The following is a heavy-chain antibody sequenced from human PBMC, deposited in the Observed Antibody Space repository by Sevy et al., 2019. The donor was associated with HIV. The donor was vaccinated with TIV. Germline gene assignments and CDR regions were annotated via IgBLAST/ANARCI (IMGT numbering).Heavy chain of an antibody. J-gene: IGHJ4*02. D-gene: IGHD3-22*01. V-gene: IGHV3-49*03. CDR2: IRSKTYGGAT. Sequence: GGSLRLSCTASGFTFVEYALSWFRQAPGKGLEWVGFIRSKTYGGATEFAASVNGRFTISGDDSKSIAYLEMNSLKTEDTALYYCGRVQYYDSSGYTDFWGQGTLVTVSS. CDR3: GRVQYYDSSGYTDF. CDR1: GFTFVEYA.